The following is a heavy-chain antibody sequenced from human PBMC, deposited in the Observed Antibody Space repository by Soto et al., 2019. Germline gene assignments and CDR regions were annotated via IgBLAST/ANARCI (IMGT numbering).Heavy chain of an antibody. J-gene: IGHJ6*02. Sequence: QVQLVESGGGVVQPGRSLRLSCAASGFTFSSYGMHWVRQAPGKGLEWVAVISYDGSNKYYADSVKGRFTISRDNSKNTLYLPMNSRRAEDTTVYYCAKAQSGGSYSEYGMDVWGQGTTVTVAS. CDR3: AKAQSGGSYSEYGMDV. D-gene: IGHD1-26*01. CDR1: GFTFSSYG. V-gene: IGHV3-30*18. CDR2: ISYDGSNK.